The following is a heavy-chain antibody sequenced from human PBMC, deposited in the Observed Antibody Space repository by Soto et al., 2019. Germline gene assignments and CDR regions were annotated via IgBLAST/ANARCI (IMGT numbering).Heavy chain of an antibody. CDR2: ISSDGTTT. Sequence: GESLKISCVASEFAFTHYWMHWVRQAPGKGPVWVSRISSDGTTTNYADSVKGRFTISRDNAKNTLFLQMTSLRVEDRAIYYCVRGKVAAGFDYWGQGALVTVSS. CDR3: VRGKVAAGFDY. D-gene: IGHD6-13*01. V-gene: IGHV3-74*01. J-gene: IGHJ4*02. CDR1: EFAFTHYW.